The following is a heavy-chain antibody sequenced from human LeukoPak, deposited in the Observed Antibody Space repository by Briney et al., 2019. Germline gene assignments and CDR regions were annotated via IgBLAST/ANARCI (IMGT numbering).Heavy chain of an antibody. J-gene: IGHJ6*02. CDR1: GYTFTSYD. CDR2: MNPNSGNT. CDR3: ARSGDYCSSTSCYGGYYYGMDV. Sequence: ASVKVSCKASGYTFTSYDINWVRQATGQGLEWMGWMNPNSGNTGYAQKFQGRVTMTRNTSISTAYMELSSLRSEDTAVYYCARSGDYCSSTSCYGGYYYGMDVWGQGTTVTVSS. D-gene: IGHD2-2*01. V-gene: IGHV1-8*01.